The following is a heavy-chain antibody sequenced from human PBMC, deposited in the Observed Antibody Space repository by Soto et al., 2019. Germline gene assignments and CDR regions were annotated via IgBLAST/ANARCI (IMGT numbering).Heavy chain of an antibody. Sequence: PGESLKISCKGSGYSFASYWIGWVRQMPGKGLEWMGIIYPGDSDTRYSPSFQGQVTISADKSISTADRQWSSLKASDTALYYCARRYSGYEGDAFDIWGQGTTVTVSS. J-gene: IGHJ3*02. D-gene: IGHD5-12*01. CDR2: IYPGDSDT. V-gene: IGHV5-51*01. CDR3: ARRYSGYEGDAFDI. CDR1: GYSFASYW.